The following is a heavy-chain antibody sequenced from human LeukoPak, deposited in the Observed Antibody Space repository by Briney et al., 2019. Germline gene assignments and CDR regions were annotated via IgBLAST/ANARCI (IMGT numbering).Heavy chain of an antibody. CDR3: ARDFYSVYDRCPGY. CDR2: IKQYGCEI. Sequence: GGPLTLPCGASGFTYSTYWVSCLREAPGEALEWVASIKQYGCEISYVDSLKGLYTISRDNAKNSLYVDVNSLRGDDRAVLLWARDFYSVYDRCPGYWGEGTLGTASS. V-gene: IGHV3-7*01. J-gene: IGHJ4*02. CDR1: GFTYSTYW. D-gene: IGHD5/OR15-5a*01.